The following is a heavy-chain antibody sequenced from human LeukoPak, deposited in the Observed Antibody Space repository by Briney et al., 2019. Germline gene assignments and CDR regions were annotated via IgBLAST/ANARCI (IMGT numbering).Heavy chain of an antibody. CDR1: GFTFRTFA. J-gene: IGHJ4*02. Sequence: GGSLRLSCAASGFTFRTFAMDWVRQAPGKGLEWVAAIWFDGTEGPDKNYTDSVRGRFLISRDDSKNTLFLQMNNLRAEDTAVYYCAKEAGSGWRYFDNWGQGTLVTVSS. D-gene: IGHD6-19*01. V-gene: IGHV3-33*06. CDR3: AKEAGSGWRYFDN. CDR2: IWFDGTEGPDK.